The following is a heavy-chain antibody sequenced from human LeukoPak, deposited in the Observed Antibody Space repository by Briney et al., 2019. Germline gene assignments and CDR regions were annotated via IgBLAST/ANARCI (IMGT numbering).Heavy chain of an antibody. CDR3: AKVETSGGANCYALDY. J-gene: IGHJ4*02. CDR1: GFTFNNYA. Sequence: GGSLRLSCAASGFTFNNYAMGWVRQAPGKGLEWVSSVSPTGYSPYYADSVKGRFTISRDDSQNTLYLQMNSLSAEDTAVYYCAKVETSGGANCYALDYWGQGTLVTVSS. CDR2: VSPTGYSP. D-gene: IGHD2-2*01. V-gene: IGHV3-23*01.